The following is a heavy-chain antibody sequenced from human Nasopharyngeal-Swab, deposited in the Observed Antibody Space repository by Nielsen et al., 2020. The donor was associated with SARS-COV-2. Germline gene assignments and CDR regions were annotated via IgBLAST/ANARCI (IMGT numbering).Heavy chain of an antibody. Sequence: GESLKISCAASGFTFSSYSMNWVRQAPGKGLEWISYISSSSSNIYYADSLKGRFTISRDNAKNSLYLQMNSLRAEDTAVYYCARVGWWFHYYFDYWGQGTLATVSS. D-gene: IGHD2-15*01. CDR1: GFTFSSYS. V-gene: IGHV3-48*01. CDR3: ARVGWWFHYYFDY. J-gene: IGHJ4*02. CDR2: ISSSSSNI.